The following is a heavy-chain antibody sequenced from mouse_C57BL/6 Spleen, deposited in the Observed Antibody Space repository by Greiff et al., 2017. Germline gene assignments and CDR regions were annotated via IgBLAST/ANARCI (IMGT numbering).Heavy chain of an antibody. V-gene: IGHV5-17*03. CDR2: ISSGSGTI. J-gene: IGHJ2*01. CDR3: ARKEFNWDFDY. CDR1: GFTFSDYG. D-gene: IGHD4-1*01. Sequence: EVKVEESGGGLVKPGGSLKLSCAASGFTFSDYGMHWVRQAPEKGLEWVAYISSGSGTIYYGDTVKGRFTITRDNAKNTLFLQMNSLKSEDTAMYYCARKEFNWDFDYWGQGTTLTVSS.